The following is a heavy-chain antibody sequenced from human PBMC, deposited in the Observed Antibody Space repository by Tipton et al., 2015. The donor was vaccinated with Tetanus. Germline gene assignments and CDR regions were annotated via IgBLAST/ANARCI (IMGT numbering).Heavy chain of an antibody. J-gene: IGHJ3*02. CDR3: ARIGWLQQNKPAFDI. CDR2: VHYSGST. D-gene: IGHD6-19*01. CDR1: GGSISSYY. Sequence: GLVKPSETLPLTCTVSGGSISSYYWTWIRQPPGRGLEWIGYVHYSGSTNYSPSLRSRVTLSVDTSKNQFSLKLSSVTAADTAVYYCARIGWLQQNKPAFDIWGQGTVVTVSS. V-gene: IGHV4-59*01.